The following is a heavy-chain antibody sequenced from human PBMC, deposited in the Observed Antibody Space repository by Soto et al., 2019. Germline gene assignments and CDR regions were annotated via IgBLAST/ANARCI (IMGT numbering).Heavy chain of an antibody. V-gene: IGHV1-18*01. J-gene: IGHJ3*02. CDR2: SSAYNGNT. Sequence: QVQLVQSGAEVKKPGASVKVSCKASGYTFTSYGISWVRQAPGQGLEWMGWSSAYNGNTNYAQKLQGRVTMTTDTSTSTAYMELRSLRSDDTAVYYCARDLYYYDSSGYFHDAFDIWGQGTMVTVSS. CDR1: GYTFTSYG. D-gene: IGHD3-22*01. CDR3: ARDLYYYDSSGYFHDAFDI.